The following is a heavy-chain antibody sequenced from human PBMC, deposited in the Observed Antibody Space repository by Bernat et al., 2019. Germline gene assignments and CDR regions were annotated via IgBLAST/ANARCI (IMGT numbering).Heavy chain of an antibody. D-gene: IGHD4-23*01. V-gene: IGHV4-59*01. J-gene: IGHJ2*01. CDR2: IYYSGST. Sequence: QVQLQESGPGLVKPSETLSLTCTVSGGSISSYYWSWIRQPPGKGLEWIGYIYYSGSTNYNPSLKSRVTISVDTSKNQFSLKQTSVTAADTAVYYCASVFGGNSAYWYFDLWGRGTLVTVSS. CDR3: ASVFGGNSAYWYFDL. CDR1: GGSISSYY.